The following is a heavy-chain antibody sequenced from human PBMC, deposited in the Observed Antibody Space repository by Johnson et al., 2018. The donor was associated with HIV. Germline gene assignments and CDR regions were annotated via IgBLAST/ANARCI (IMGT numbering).Heavy chain of an antibody. D-gene: IGHD3-10*01. CDR3: ARDIMRAGSYYDAFDI. CDR1: GFTVSSNY. CDR2: IYSGGST. Sequence: VQLVESGGGLVQPGGSLRLSCAASGFTVSSNYMSWVRHAPGKGLEWVSVIYSGGSTYYADSVKGRFTISRDNSKNTLYLQMNSLRAEDTAVYYCARDIMRAGSYYDAFDIWGQGTMVTVSS. J-gene: IGHJ3*02. V-gene: IGHV3-66*01.